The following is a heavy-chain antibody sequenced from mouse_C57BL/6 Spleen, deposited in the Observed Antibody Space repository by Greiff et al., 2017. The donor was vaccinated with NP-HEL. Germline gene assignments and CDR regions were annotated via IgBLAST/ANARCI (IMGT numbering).Heavy chain of an antibody. CDR2: INPSNGGT. CDR3: SYSNYGYYYAMDY. CDR1: GYTFTSYW. V-gene: IGHV1-53*01. D-gene: IGHD2-5*01. Sequence: VQLQQPGTELVKPGASVKLSCKASGYTFTSYWMHWVKQRPGQGLEWIGNINPSNGGTNYNEKFKSKATLTVDKSSSTAYMQLSSLTSEDSAVYYCSYSNYGYYYAMDYWGQGTSVTVSS. J-gene: IGHJ4*01.